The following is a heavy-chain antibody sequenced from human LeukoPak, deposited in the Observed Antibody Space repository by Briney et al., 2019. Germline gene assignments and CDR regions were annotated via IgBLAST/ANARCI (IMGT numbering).Heavy chain of an antibody. CDR2: INSSGGTL. V-gene: IGHV3-48*02. J-gene: IGHJ6*02. CDR3: AKGRTTGTTNNCYGMDV. D-gene: IGHD4-11*01. Sequence: GGSLRLSCAGSGFSFNSYSMIWVRQAPGLGLEWIAYINSSGGTLHNADSIKGRFTISRDNAKNTVYLQMKSGRDDDITVYYCAKGRTTGTTNNCYGMDVWGQGTTVTVSS. CDR1: GFSFNSYS.